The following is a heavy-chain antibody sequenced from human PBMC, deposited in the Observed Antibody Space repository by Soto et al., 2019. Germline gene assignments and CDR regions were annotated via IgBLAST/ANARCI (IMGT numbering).Heavy chain of an antibody. Sequence: PGESLKISCKGSGYSFTSYWIGWVRQMPGKGLEWMGIIYLGDSDTRYSPSFQGQVTISADKSISTAYLQWSSLKASDTAMYYCARRVNKAYYYMDVWGKGTTVTVSS. J-gene: IGHJ6*03. CDR1: GYSFTSYW. CDR3: ARRVNKAYYYMDV. V-gene: IGHV5-51*01. CDR2: IYLGDSDT.